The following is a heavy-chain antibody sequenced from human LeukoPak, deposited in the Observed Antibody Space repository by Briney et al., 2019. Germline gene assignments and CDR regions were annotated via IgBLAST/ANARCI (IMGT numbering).Heavy chain of an antibody. J-gene: IGHJ4*02. V-gene: IGHV3-48*01. CDR1: GFTFSDYY. CDR3: ARVDYGGFNFDY. D-gene: IGHD4-23*01. CDR2: ISGSSGSI. Sequence: GGSLRLSCAASGFTFSDYYMNWVRQAPGKGLEWVSYISGSSGSIYYADSVRGRFTISRDNATNSLSLQMNSLRAEDTAVYYCARVDYGGFNFDYWGQGTLVTVST.